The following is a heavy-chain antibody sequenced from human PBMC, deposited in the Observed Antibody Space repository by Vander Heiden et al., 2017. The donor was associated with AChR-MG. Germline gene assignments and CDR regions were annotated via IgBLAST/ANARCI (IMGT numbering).Heavy chain of an antibody. D-gene: IGHD6-13*01. CDR3: ARVWIAAAGISRFDP. CDR2: ISSSSSYI. Sequence: EVQLVESGGGLVKPGGSLRLSCAASGFTFSSYSMNWVRQAPGKGLEWVSSISSSSSYIYYADSVKGRFTISRDNAKNSLYLQMNSLRAEDTAVYYCARVWIAAAGISRFDPWGHGTLVAVSS. J-gene: IGHJ5*02. V-gene: IGHV3-21*01. CDR1: GFTFSSYS.